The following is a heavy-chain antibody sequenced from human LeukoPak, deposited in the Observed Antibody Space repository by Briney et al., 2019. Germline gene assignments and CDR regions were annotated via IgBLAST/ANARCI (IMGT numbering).Heavy chain of an antibody. D-gene: IGHD3-3*01. Sequence: GGSLRLSWAASGFTFSSYAMSWVRQAPGKGLEWVSAISGSGGSTYYADSVKGRFTISRDNSKNTLYLQMNSLRAEDTAAYYCAKETSATILGVVITHEFDYWGQGTLVTVSS. CDR1: GFTFSSYA. CDR3: AKETSATILGVVITHEFDY. J-gene: IGHJ4*02. CDR2: ISGSGGST. V-gene: IGHV3-23*01.